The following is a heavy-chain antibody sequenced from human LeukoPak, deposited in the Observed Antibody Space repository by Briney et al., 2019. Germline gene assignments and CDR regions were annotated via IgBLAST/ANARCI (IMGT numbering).Heavy chain of an antibody. D-gene: IGHD3-10*01. CDR1: GGAFSGYY. Sequence: SETLCLTCGVYGGAFSGYYWTLIRQPPGKGLEWIGEINHSGSTNYIPSLKSRVTVSLDTSKNQFSLKLASVTAADTSVYYCAGGATPGVFWGQGTLVTVSS. J-gene: IGHJ4*02. V-gene: IGHV4-34*01. CDR2: INHSGST. CDR3: AGGATPGVF.